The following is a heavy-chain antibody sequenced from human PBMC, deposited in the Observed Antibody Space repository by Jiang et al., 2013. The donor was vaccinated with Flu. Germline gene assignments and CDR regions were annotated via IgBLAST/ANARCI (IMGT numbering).Heavy chain of an antibody. CDR1: SSYV. CDR3: ARHWSGQQLDWFDP. CDR2: RITVGAP. D-gene: IGHD6-13*01. J-gene: IGHJ5*02. Sequence: SSYVLELDPAAPREGTGVDWLYRITVGAPTTTLPSKSRVTISVDTSKNQFSLKVNSVTAADTAVYYCARHWSGQQLDWFDPWGQGTLVTVSS. V-gene: IGHV4-59*08.